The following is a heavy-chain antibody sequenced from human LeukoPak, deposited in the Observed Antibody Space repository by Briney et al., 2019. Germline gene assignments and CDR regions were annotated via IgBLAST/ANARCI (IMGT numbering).Heavy chain of an antibody. Sequence: PSETLSLTCAVYGGSFSGYYWSWIRQPPGKGLEWIGEINHSGSTNYNPSLKSRVTISVDTSKNQFSLKLSSVTAADTAVYYCARDGWDYFDYWGQGTLVTVSS. CDR1: GGSFSGYY. CDR2: INHSGST. CDR3: ARDGWDYFDY. V-gene: IGHV4-34*01. D-gene: IGHD2-2*03. J-gene: IGHJ4*02.